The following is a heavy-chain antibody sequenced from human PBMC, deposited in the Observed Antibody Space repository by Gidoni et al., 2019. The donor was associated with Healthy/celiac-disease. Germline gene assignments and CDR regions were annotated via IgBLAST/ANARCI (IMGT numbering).Heavy chain of an antibody. Sequence: QVQLQQCGAGLLKPSETLSLTCAVYGGSFSGYYWSWIRQPPGKGLEWIGEINHSGSTNYNPSLKSRVTISVDTSKNQFSLKLSSVTAADTAVYYCARGNFGVVIRWFDPWGQGTLVTVSS. D-gene: IGHD3-3*01. V-gene: IGHV4-34*01. CDR2: INHSGST. J-gene: IGHJ5*02. CDR3: ARGNFGVVIRWFDP. CDR1: GGSFSGYY.